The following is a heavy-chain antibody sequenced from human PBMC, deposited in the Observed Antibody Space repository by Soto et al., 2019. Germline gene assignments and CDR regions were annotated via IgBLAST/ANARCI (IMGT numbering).Heavy chain of an antibody. CDR2: ISAYNGNT. V-gene: IGHV1-18*01. D-gene: IGHD4-17*01. Sequence: ASVKVSCKASGYTFTDYTMHWVRQAPGQRLEWMGWISAYNGNTNYAQKLQGRATMTTDTSTSTAYMELRSLRSDDTAVYYCAREAVTVTSYYFDYWGQGTQVTVSS. J-gene: IGHJ4*02. CDR3: AREAVTVTSYYFDY. CDR1: GYTFTDYT.